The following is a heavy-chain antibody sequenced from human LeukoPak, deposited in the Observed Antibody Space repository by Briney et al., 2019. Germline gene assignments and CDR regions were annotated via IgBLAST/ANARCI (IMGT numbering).Heavy chain of an antibody. CDR1: GGTFTSYA. CDR3: ARAPDTAMTHFDY. J-gene: IGHJ4*02. D-gene: IGHD5-18*01. Sequence: GASVKVSCKASGGTFTSYAMHWVRQAPGQRLEWMGWINAGNGNTKYSQKFQGRVTITRDTSASTAYMELSSLRSEDRAVYYCARAPDTAMTHFDYWGQGTLVTVSS. CDR2: INAGNGNT. V-gene: IGHV1-3*01.